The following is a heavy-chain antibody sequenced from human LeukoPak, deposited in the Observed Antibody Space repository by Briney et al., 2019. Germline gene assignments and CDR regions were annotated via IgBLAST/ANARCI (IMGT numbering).Heavy chain of an antibody. CDR2: MNPNSGNT. CDR3: ARIDQNSGSYSDY. Sequence: ASVKVSCKASGYTFTSYDINWVRQATGQGLEWMGWMNPNSGNTGYEQKFQGRVTMTRNTSISTAYMELSSLRSEDTAVYYCARIDQNSGSYSDYWGQGTLVTVSS. V-gene: IGHV1-8*01. CDR1: GYTFTSYD. D-gene: IGHD1-26*01. J-gene: IGHJ4*02.